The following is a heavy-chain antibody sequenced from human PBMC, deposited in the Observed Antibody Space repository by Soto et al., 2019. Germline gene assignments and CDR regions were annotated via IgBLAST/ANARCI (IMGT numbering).Heavy chain of an antibody. Sequence: PGGSLRLSCEASGFQFNAYGMHWVRQAPGNGLEWVAVISFDGSNQYYEESVKGRFTISRDNSKNTLYLQMDSLRAEDTAVYFCVKAGTMAGTGTTPRSFDIWGRGTMVT. J-gene: IGHJ3*02. D-gene: IGHD1-1*01. V-gene: IGHV3-30*18. CDR1: GFQFNAYG. CDR2: ISFDGSNQ. CDR3: VKAGTMAGTGTTPRSFDI.